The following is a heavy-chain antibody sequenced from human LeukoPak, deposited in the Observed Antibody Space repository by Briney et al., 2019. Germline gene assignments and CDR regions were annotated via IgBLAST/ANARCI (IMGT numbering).Heavy chain of an antibody. D-gene: IGHD3-16*01. Sequence: SETLSLTCTISGSSITSVSHYWGWIRQPPGKGLEWIGDIYYIGSTYYSPSLRSRVTISVHTSENQFSLRLNSVTAVDTAVYYCARRWGNIVGVTYEYWGQGTLVTVSS. V-gene: IGHV4-39*01. CDR2: IYYIGST. J-gene: IGHJ4*02. CDR1: GSSITSVSHY. CDR3: ARRWGNIVGVTYEY.